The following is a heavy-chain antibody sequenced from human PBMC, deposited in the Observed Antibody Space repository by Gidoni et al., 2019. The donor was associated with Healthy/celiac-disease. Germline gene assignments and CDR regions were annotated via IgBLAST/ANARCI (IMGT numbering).Heavy chain of an antibody. D-gene: IGHD6-19*01. J-gene: IGHJ4*02. CDR2: INHSGST. CDR1: GGYFSGYY. CDR3: ARGLGIAVEDYFDY. V-gene: IGHV4-34*01. Sequence: QVQLQQWGAGLLKPSETLSITCAVYGGYFSGYYWSWIRQPPGKGLEWIGEINHSGSTNYNPSLKSRFTISVDTSKNQFSLKLSSVTAADTAVYYCARGLGIAVEDYFDYWGQGTLVTVSS.